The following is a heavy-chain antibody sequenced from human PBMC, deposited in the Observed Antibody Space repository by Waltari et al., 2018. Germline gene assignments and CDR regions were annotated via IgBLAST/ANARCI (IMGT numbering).Heavy chain of an antibody. V-gene: IGHV1-2*02. CDR2: INPNTGAK. D-gene: IGHD1-7*01. Sequence: QVQLMQSGAEVKKPGASVKVSCKASGYTFIDHYMYWVRQAPGQGLEWMGGINPNTGAKSYAQNFQGRVTMTRDTSINTIYMELTNLRSDDTAVYFCARDGGTNARGWFDPWGQGSLVTVSS. CDR1: GYTFIDHY. J-gene: IGHJ5*02. CDR3: ARDGGTNARGWFDP.